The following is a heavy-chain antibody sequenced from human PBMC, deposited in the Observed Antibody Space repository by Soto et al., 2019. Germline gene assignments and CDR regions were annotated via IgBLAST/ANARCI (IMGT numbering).Heavy chain of an antibody. Sequence: SETLSLTCTVSGGSVISYYWSWIRQPPGQGLEWIGYISYSGSTNYNPSLKSRVTISLDTSKNQFSLKLSSVTAADTAVYYCARVGEYYYGSGSYLNIDYWGQGTLVTVSS. D-gene: IGHD3-10*01. J-gene: IGHJ4*02. CDR2: ISYSGST. CDR1: GGSVISYY. CDR3: ARVGEYYYGSGSYLNIDY. V-gene: IGHV4-59*08.